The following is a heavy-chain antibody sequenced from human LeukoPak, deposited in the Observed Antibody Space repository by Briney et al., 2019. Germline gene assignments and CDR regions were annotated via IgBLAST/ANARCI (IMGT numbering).Heavy chain of an antibody. CDR1: GFTFSTYS. V-gene: IGHV3-21*01. D-gene: IGHD3-10*01. CDR2: ISSSGSYI. CDR3: ASHYYGSGRGCDY. J-gene: IGHJ4*02. Sequence: PGGSLRLSCAASGFTFSTYSMNWVRQAPGKGLEWVSSISSSGSYIYYADSVKGRFTISRDNAKNSLYLQMNSLRAEDTAVYYCASHYYGSGRGCDYWGQGTLVTVSS.